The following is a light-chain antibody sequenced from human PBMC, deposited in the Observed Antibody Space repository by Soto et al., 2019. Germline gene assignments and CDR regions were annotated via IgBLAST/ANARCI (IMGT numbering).Light chain of an antibody. CDR2: EVS. V-gene: IGLV2-23*02. Sequence: QSVLTQPASVSGSPGQSITISCTGTSSDVGSYNLVSWYQQHPGKAPKLMIYEVSKRPSGVSNRFSGSKSGNTASLTISGLQAEDEADYFCSSYAGVSTFVLFGGGTKVTVL. CDR3: SSYAGVSTFVL. CDR1: SSDVGSYNL. J-gene: IGLJ2*01.